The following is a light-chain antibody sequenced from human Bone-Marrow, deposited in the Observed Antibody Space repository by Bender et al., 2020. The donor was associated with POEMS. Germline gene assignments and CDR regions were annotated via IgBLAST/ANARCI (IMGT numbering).Light chain of an antibody. CDR2: EVT. V-gene: IGLV2-8*01. J-gene: IGLJ1*01. Sequence: QSALTQPASVSGSPGQSVTISCTGTSRDVGAYKYVSWYQQHPGKAPKLMIYEVTKRPSGVPDRFSGSKSGNTASLTVSGLQAEDEADYYCSSYAGTNNYVFGTGTKLTVL. CDR1: SRDVGAYKY. CDR3: SSYAGTNNYV.